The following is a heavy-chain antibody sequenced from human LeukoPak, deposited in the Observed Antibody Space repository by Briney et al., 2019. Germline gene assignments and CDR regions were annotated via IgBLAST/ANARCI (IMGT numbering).Heavy chain of an antibody. V-gene: IGHV1-8*03. D-gene: IGHD6-6*01. CDR1: GYTFTSYD. J-gene: IGHJ5*02. CDR3: ARGDSSSSLSWFDP. Sequence: GASVKVSCKASGYTFTSYDINWVRQSPGQGLEWMGWMNPNSGNTGYAQKFQGRDTISRNTSISTAYMELSSLRSEDTAVYYCARGDSSSSLSWFDPWGQGTLVTVSS. CDR2: MNPNSGNT.